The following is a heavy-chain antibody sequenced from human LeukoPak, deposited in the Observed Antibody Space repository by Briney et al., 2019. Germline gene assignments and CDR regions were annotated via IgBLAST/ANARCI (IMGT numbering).Heavy chain of an antibody. V-gene: IGHV3-30*04. Sequence: QPGGSLRLSCVASGFTFTGHSMHWVRQAPSKGLEWVAVVSYDEKTIFYADSLKGRFTVSRDNSKNTVYLQMNSLRDEDTAVYYCAREKQSGGTPFDYWGQGSLVTVSS. J-gene: IGHJ4*02. CDR1: GFTFTGHS. CDR2: VSYDEKTI. CDR3: AREKQSGGTPFDY. D-gene: IGHD1-26*01.